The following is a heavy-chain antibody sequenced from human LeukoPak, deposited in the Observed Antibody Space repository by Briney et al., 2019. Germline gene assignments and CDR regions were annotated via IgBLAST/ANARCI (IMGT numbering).Heavy chain of an antibody. CDR2: ISGSGGST. V-gene: IGHV3-23*01. CDR1: GFSVSNNY. CDR3: AKDLTGAIFGVVIDAYFDY. Sequence: GGSLRLSCAASGFSVSNNYMSWVRQAPGKGLEWVSAISGSGGSTDYVDSVKGRFTISRDNSKNTLYLQMNSLRAEDTAVYYCAKDLTGAIFGVVIDAYFDYWGQGTLVTVSS. J-gene: IGHJ4*02. D-gene: IGHD3-3*01.